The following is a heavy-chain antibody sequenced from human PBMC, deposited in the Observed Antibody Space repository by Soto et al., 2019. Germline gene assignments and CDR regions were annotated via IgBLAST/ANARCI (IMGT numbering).Heavy chain of an antibody. V-gene: IGHV1-69*06. CDR1: GGTFSSYA. Sequence: SVKVSCKASGGTFSSYAISWVRQAPGQGLEWMGGIIPIFGTANYAQKFQGRVTITADKSTSTAYMELSSLRSEDTAVYYCARKGFSITGTPGWFDPWGQGPLVTFSS. J-gene: IGHJ5*02. D-gene: IGHD1-20*01. CDR3: ARKGFSITGTPGWFDP. CDR2: IIPIFGTA.